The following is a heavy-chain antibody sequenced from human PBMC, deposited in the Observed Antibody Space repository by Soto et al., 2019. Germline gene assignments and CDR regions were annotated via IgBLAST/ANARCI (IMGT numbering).Heavy chain of an antibody. CDR3: ARLVYDTRLNYMYFDF. Sequence: QVKLQESGPGLATPSGTLSLTCAVSGVSISSGNWWTCVRQSPQRGLEYIGEIFHDGTANYYPSFERRVAISVDTSKNQFSLKLNYVTAADTAIYFCARLVYDTRLNYMYFDFWGQGTLVTVAS. CDR1: GVSISSGNW. D-gene: IGHD3-10*01. V-gene: IGHV4-4*02. CDR2: IFHDGTA. J-gene: IGHJ4*02.